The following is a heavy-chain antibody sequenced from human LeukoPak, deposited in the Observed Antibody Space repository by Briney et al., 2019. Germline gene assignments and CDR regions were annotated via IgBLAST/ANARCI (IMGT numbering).Heavy chain of an antibody. CDR1: GLPFPNYG. D-gene: IGHD6-19*01. CDR3: AGSSGWWAHDY. J-gene: IGHJ4*02. V-gene: IGHV3-23*01. Sequence: GGPLRLSCAASGLPFPNYGKTWVRRAPGKGLEWVSSICGSGSDTYYADPVRGRFTISRDSSKNTLYVQMVSLRAEDTAIYYCAGSSGWWAHDYWGQGTLVTVSS. CDR2: ICGSGSDT.